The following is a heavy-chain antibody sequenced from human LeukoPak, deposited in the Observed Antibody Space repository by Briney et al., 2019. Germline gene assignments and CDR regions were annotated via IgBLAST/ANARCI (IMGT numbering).Heavy chain of an antibody. D-gene: IGHD4-17*01. CDR1: GFDFRSYG. V-gene: IGHV3-30*02. Sequence: PGGSLRLSCAASGFDFRSYGMHWVRQAPGKGLEWVAFIRNDGSNKYYADSVKGRFTISRDNSKNTLYLQMNSLRAEDTAVYYCARVGDYGDYFDYWGQGTLVTVSS. CDR2: IRNDGSNK. J-gene: IGHJ4*02. CDR3: ARVGDYGDYFDY.